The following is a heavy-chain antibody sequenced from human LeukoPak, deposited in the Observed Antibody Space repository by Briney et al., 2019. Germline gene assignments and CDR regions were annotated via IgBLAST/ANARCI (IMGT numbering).Heavy chain of an antibody. V-gene: IGHV1-18*01. CDR3: ARVPDPPLITMVRGVNFDY. Sequence: GASVKVSCKASGYTFTSYGISWVRQAPGQGLEWMGWISAYNGNTNYAQKLQGRVTMTTDTSTSTAYMELRSLRSDDTAVYYCARVPDPPLITMVRGVNFDYWGQGTLVTVSS. CDR1: GYTFTSYG. J-gene: IGHJ4*02. CDR2: ISAYNGNT. D-gene: IGHD3-10*01.